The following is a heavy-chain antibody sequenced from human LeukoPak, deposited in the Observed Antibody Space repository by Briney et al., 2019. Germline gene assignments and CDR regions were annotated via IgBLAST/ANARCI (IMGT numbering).Heavy chain of an antibody. V-gene: IGHV3-7*01. D-gene: IGHD1-26*01. J-gene: IGHJ4*02. CDR3: ARDRVGRVYYFDY. CDR2: IKQDGSEK. Sequence: GGSLRLSCAASGFTFSSYWMSWVRQAPGKGLEWVANIKQDGSEKYYVDSVKGRFTISRDNAKNSLCLQMNSLRAEDTAVYYCARDRVGRVYYFDYWGQGTLVTVSS. CDR1: GFTFSSYW.